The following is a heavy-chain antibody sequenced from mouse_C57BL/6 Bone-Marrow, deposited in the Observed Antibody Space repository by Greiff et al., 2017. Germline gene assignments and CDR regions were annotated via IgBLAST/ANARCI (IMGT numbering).Heavy chain of an antibody. V-gene: IGHV1-22*01. D-gene: IGHD1-1*01. CDR1: GYTFTDYN. Sequence: VQLQQSGPELVKPGASVKMSCKASGYTFTDYNMHWVKQSHGTSLEWIGYINPNNGGTSYNQKFKGKATLTVNKSSSTAYMELRSLPSEDSAVYYCASQDALRPWFAYWGQGTLVTVSA. CDR2: INPNNGGT. J-gene: IGHJ3*01. CDR3: ASQDALRPWFAY.